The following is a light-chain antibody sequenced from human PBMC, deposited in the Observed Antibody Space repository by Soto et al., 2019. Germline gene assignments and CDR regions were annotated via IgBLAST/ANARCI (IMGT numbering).Light chain of an antibody. CDR1: QSVSSSY. V-gene: IGKV3-20*01. CDR3: QQYGSSPPIT. CDR2: GAS. J-gene: IGKJ5*01. Sequence: EIVLTQSPGTLSLSPGERATLSCRASQSVSSSYLAWYQQKPGQAPRLLIYGASSRATGIPDRFSGSGSRTDFTLTISRLEPEDFAVYYCQQYGSSPPITFGQGTRLEI.